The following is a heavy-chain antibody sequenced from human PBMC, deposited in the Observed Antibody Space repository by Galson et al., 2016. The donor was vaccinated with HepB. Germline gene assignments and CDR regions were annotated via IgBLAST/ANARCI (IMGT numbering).Heavy chain of an antibody. CDR2: INPGGSTT. CDR3: AKVLGAGYCGGSSCAMDV. V-gene: IGHV3-74*01. Sequence: SLRLSCAASGFTFSNYWIHWVRQAPGKGIVWVSRINPGGSTTGFADSVKGRITISSDNAKNTVYLYMHSLRAENTAVYYCAKVLGAGYCGGSSCAMDVWGQGTLVTVSS. D-gene: IGHD2-15*01. J-gene: IGHJ4*02. CDR1: GFTFSNYW.